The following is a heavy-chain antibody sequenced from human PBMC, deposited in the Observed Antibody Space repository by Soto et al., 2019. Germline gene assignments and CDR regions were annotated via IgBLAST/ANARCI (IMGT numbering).Heavy chain of an antibody. Sequence: ASVKVSCKASGYTFTSYGISWVRQAPGQGLEWMGWISTYNGNTNYAQNFQGRVTMTTDTSTSTAYMELRSLRSDDTAVYFCARPEYTSGWYWYYWGQGTLVTVSS. V-gene: IGHV1-18*04. CDR3: ARPEYTSGWYWYY. D-gene: IGHD6-19*01. CDR2: ISTYNGNT. CDR1: GYTFTSYG. J-gene: IGHJ4*02.